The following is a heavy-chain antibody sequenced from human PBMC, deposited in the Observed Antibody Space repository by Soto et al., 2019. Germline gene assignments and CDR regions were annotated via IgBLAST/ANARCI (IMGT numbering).Heavy chain of an antibody. J-gene: IGHJ1*01. CDR2: INHSGST. CDR3: ARGPKYCSSWYGSYEYFQH. CDR1: GGSFSGYY. Sequence: QVQLQQWGAGLLKPSETLSLTCAVYGGSFSGYYWSWIRQPPGKGLEWIGEINHSGSTNYNPSLKSRVTISVDTSKNQFSLKLSSVTAADTAVYYCARGPKYCSSWYGSYEYFQHWGQGTLVTVSS. D-gene: IGHD6-13*01. V-gene: IGHV4-34*01.